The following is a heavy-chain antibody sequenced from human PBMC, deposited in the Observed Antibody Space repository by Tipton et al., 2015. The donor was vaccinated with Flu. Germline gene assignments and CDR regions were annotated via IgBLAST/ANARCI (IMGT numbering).Heavy chain of an antibody. CDR2: IYYSGDT. CDR3: ARLGKTHYY. Sequence: TLSLTCTVSGGSISGSSYQWGWIRQPPGKGLEWIATIYYSGDTYSNPSLKSRLTISVDTSNNQFSLRLTSVTAADTAVYFCARLGKTHYYWGQGTLVTVSS. J-gene: IGHJ4*02. CDR1: GGSISGSSYQ. V-gene: IGHV4-39*01. D-gene: IGHD1-26*01.